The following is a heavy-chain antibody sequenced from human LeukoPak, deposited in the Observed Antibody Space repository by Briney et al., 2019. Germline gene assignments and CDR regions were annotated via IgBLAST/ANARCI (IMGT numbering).Heavy chain of an antibody. CDR3: ARDLGLFGSSCDY. CDR1: GFTFSSYA. CDR2: ISYDGSNK. J-gene: IGHJ4*02. D-gene: IGHD3-10*02. Sequence: GGSLRLSCAASGFTFSSYAMHWVRQAPGRGLEWVAVISYDGSNKYYADSVKGRFTISRDNSKNTLYLQMNSLRAEDTAVYYCARDLGLFGSSCDYWGQGTLVTVSS. V-gene: IGHV3-30-3*01.